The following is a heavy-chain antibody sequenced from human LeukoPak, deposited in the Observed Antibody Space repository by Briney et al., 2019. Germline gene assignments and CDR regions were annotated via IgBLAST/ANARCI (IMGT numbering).Heavy chain of an antibody. V-gene: IGHV1-18*01. CDR3: ARGDTCSSTSCYGYWFDP. D-gene: IGHD2-2*01. Sequence: ASVKVSCKASGYSFNNYGISWVRQAPGQGLEWMGWISPYNDKTNYAQKLQGRVTMTTDTSTSTAYMELRSLRSDDTAVYYCARGDTCSSTSCYGYWFDPWGQGTLVTVSS. CDR2: ISPYNDKT. CDR1: GYSFNNYG. J-gene: IGHJ5*02.